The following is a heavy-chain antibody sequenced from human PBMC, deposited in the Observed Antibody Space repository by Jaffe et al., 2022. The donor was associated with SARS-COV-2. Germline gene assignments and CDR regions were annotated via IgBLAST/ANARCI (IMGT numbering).Heavy chain of an antibody. CDR2: ISGSGGST. D-gene: IGHD5-12*01. J-gene: IGHJ3*02. Sequence: EVQLVESGGGLVQPGGSLRLSCAASGFTFSSYAMSWVRQAPGKGLEWVSAISGSGGSTYYADSVKGRFTISRDNSKNTLYLQMNSLRAEDTAVYYCAKDSDLSRDGYNFVLGIWGQGTMVTVSS. CDR3: AKDSDLSRDGYNFVLGI. V-gene: IGHV3-23*04. CDR1: GFTFSSYA.